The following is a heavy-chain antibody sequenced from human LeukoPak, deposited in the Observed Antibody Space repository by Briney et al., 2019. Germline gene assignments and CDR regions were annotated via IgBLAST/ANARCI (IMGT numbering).Heavy chain of an antibody. V-gene: IGHV1-18*01. J-gene: IGHJ4*02. CDR3: ARLNFHEAAGPDLLDY. Sequence: EASVKVSCKASGYTFTSYGISWVRQAPGQGLEWMGSISAYNGNTNYAQKLQGRVTMTTDTSTSTAYMELRSLRSDDTAVYYCARLNFHEAAGPDLLDYWGQGTLVTVSS. CDR2: ISAYNGNT. D-gene: IGHD6-13*01. CDR1: GYTFTSYG.